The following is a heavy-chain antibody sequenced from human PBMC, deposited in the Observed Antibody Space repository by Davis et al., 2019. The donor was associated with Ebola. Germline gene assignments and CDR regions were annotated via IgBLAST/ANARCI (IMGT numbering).Heavy chain of an antibody. J-gene: IGHJ2*01. V-gene: IGHV3-53*05. Sequence: GESLKISCAASGFSVSNNYLSWVRQAPGKGLEWVSVIHSGGTTKYADSVKGRFTISRDNSKNTLYLQMNSLRPEDTAVYYCARDLPGGDWYFDLWGRGTLVTVSS. CDR2: IHSGGTT. CDR3: ARDLPGGDWYFDL. CDR1: GFSVSNNY. D-gene: IGHD1-14*01.